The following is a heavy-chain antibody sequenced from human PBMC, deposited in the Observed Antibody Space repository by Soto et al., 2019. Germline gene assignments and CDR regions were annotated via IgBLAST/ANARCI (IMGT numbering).Heavy chain of an antibody. CDR2: IYSNGDT. V-gene: IGHV4-31*03. CDR1: SDSMNSGGYY. J-gene: IGHJ6*02. D-gene: IGHD6-6*01. CDR3: ARRGGSSSGYYYYAMDV. Sequence: SETVSLTCSVSSDSMNSGGYYWSWIRQHPGKGLEWIGYIYSNGDTYYNPSLKSRVTISVDTSKNQFSLNLTSVTAADTAVYYCARRGGSSSGYYYYAMDVWGPGTTVTVSS.